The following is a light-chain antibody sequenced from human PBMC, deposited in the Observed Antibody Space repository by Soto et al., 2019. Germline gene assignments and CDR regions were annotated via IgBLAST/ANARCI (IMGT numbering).Light chain of an antibody. CDR2: GAS. CDR3: QQYYNWPRT. Sequence: EIVMTQSPATLSVSPGERATLSCRASQSVSSNFAWYQQKPGQAPRLLIYGASTRATGIPARFSGSGSGTEFTLPISSLQSEDFAVYYCQQYYNWPRTFGQGTKLEIK. V-gene: IGKV3-15*01. CDR1: QSVSSN. J-gene: IGKJ2*01.